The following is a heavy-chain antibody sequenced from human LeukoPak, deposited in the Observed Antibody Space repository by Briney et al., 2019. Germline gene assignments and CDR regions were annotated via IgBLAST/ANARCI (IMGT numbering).Heavy chain of an antibody. CDR2: IRSIGGST. Sequence: GVSLRLSCSASGFTFSNYAMHWVRQAPGKGLEYVSTIRSIGGSTYYADSVKGRFTISRDNSKNTLYLQMSSLRAEDTAVYYCVAADYYYAMDVWGQGTTVTVSS. V-gene: IGHV3-64D*06. CDR1: GFTFSNYA. J-gene: IGHJ6*02. CDR3: VAADYYYAMDV.